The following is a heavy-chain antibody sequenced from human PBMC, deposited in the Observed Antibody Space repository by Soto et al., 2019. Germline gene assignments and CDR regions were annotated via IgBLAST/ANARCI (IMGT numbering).Heavy chain of an antibody. CDR3: ARFYDSSGYYYEGDWYFDL. V-gene: IGHV1-18*01. CDR1: GYTFTSYG. Sequence: QVQLVQSGAEVKKPGASVKVSCQASGYTFTSYGISWVRQAPGQGLEWMGWISAYNGNTNYAQKLQGRVTMTTDTSTSTAYMELRSLRSDETAMYYCARFYDSSGYYYEGDWYFDLWGRGTLVTVSS. D-gene: IGHD3-22*01. J-gene: IGHJ2*01. CDR2: ISAYNGNT.